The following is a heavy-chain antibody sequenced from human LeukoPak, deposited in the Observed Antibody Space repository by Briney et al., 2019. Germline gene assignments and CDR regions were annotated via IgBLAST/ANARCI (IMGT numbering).Heavy chain of an antibody. J-gene: IGHJ2*01. Sequence: ASVKVSCKASGYTFTSYYMHWVRQAPGQGLEWMGIINPSGGSTSYAQKFQGRVTMTRDMSTSTVYMELSSLRSEDTAVYYCARAGSYYGRYDWYFDLWGRGTLVTVSS. CDR3: ARAGSYYGRYDWYFDL. V-gene: IGHV1-46*01. D-gene: IGHD1-26*01. CDR2: INPSGGST. CDR1: GYTFTSYY.